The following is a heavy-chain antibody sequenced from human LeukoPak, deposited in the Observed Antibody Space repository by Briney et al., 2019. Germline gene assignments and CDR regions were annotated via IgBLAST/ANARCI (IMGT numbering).Heavy chain of an antibody. J-gene: IGHJ5*01. Sequence: GASVKVSCKASGGTFSSYAISWVRQAPGQGLEWMGGIIPIFGTANYAQKFQGRVTITADESTSTAYMELSSLRSEDTAVYYCARDKPATSTWVQAMSSLNGGFGPWGQGTLVTVSS. V-gene: IGHV1-69*13. D-gene: IGHD5-18*01. CDR1: GGTFSSYA. CDR2: IIPIFGTA. CDR3: ARDKPATSTWVQAMSSLNGGFGP.